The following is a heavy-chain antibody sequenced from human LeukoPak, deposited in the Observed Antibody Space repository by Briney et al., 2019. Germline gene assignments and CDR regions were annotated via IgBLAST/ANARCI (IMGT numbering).Heavy chain of an antibody. J-gene: IGHJ4*02. Sequence: GGSLRLSCAASGFKFNFYWMSWVRQAPGKGLEWVANIKQDGSEKYYVDSVKGRFTISRDNAKNSLYLQMNSLRAEDTAVYYCARGVAGFDYWGQGTLVTVSS. CDR1: GFKFNFYW. D-gene: IGHD6-19*01. V-gene: IGHV3-7*05. CDR3: ARGVAGFDY. CDR2: IKQDGSEK.